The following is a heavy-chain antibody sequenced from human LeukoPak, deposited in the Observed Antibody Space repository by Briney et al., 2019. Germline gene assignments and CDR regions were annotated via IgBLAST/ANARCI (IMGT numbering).Heavy chain of an antibody. J-gene: IGHJ4*02. CDR3: AGDGDYGTGSYYRGCIDS. CDR1: GYSLTAFY. V-gene: IGHV1-2*02. Sequence: ASLKLSCTTSGYSLTAFYIHLVRQAPGQGLEWMGWIHPRRGDTNYAQKFQGRVTMTRDTSISTAYLDLSSLRSDDTAVHYCAGDGDYGTGSYYRGCIDSWGQGTPVTVSP. CDR2: IHPRRGDT. D-gene: IGHD3-10*01.